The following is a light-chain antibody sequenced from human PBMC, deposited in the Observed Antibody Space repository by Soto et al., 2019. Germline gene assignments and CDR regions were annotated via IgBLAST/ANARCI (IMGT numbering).Light chain of an antibody. CDR2: WAS. Sequence: DIVMTQSPDSLAVSLGERATINCKSSQSILYSSDNKNYFAWYQQKPGQPPKLLIYWASTRESGVPDRFSGSGSGTDFTLTISSLQAEDVAVSYCQQYYSTPYTFGQGTKLEIK. CDR3: QQYYSTPYT. V-gene: IGKV4-1*01. J-gene: IGKJ2*01. CDR1: QSILYSSDNKNY.